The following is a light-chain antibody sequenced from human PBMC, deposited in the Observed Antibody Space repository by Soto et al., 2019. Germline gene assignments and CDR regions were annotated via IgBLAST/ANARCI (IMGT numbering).Light chain of an antibody. CDR2: EVS. J-gene: IGLJ2*01. CDR1: SSDIGDYNY. V-gene: IGLV2-8*01. CDR3: CSYAGSNNLV. Sequence: QSALTQPPSASGSPGQSVTISCTGTSSDIGDYNYVSWYQQHPGEAPKLMIYEVSKRPSGVPDRFSGSKSGNTASLTVSGLQPEDEADYYCCSYAGSNNLVFGGGTKLTVL.